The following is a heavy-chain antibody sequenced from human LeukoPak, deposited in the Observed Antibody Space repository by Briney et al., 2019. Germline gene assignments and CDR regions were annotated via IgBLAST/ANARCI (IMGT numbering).Heavy chain of an antibody. Sequence: GSVKVSCKASGYTFTGYYMHWVRQAPGQGLEWMGWINPNSGGTNFAQKFLGRVTMTRDTSISTAYMELSRLRSDDTAIYYCARESGSYLWRSWLNPWGQGTLVTVSS. J-gene: IGHJ5*02. CDR2: INPNSGGT. V-gene: IGHV1-2*02. CDR3: ARESGSYLWRSWLNP. CDR1: GYTFTGYY. D-gene: IGHD3-16*01.